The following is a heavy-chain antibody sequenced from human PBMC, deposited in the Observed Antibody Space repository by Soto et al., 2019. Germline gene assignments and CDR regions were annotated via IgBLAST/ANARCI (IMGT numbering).Heavy chain of an antibody. Sequence: ASVKVSCKTSGYNFMSHAIHWVRQAPGQGLEWMGWINAVSYNTKYSEKFQGRVTITRDTSASTAHMDLSSLTSEDTAVYYCARDRDTYGYGLFDYWGRGTLVTVSS. CDR3: ARDRDTYGYGLFDY. CDR2: INAVSYNT. V-gene: IGHV1-3*01. CDR1: GYNFMSHA. J-gene: IGHJ4*02. D-gene: IGHD5-18*01.